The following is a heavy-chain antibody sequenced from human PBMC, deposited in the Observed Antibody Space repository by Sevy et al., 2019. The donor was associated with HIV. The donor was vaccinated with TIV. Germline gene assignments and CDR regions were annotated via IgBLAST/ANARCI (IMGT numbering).Heavy chain of an antibody. Sequence: GGSLRLSCAASGFTFSSYGMHWVRQAPGKGLEWVAFIRYDGSNKYYADSVKGRFTISRDNSKNTLYLQMNSLRAEDTAVYYCAKDFAEYCSGGSCSAFDYWGQRTLVTVSS. CDR2: IRYDGSNK. CDR3: AKDFAEYCSGGSCSAFDY. CDR1: GFTFSSYG. D-gene: IGHD2-15*01. V-gene: IGHV3-30*02. J-gene: IGHJ4*02.